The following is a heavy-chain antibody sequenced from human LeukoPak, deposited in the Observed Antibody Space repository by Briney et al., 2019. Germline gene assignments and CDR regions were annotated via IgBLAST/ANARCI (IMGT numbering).Heavy chain of an antibody. CDR2: ISSSSSYI. D-gene: IGHD3-3*01. J-gene: IGHJ6*02. Sequence: GGSLRLSCAASGFTFSGYAMNWVRQAPGKGLEWVSSISSSSSYIYYADSVKGRFTISRDNAKNSLYLQMNSLRAEDTAVYYCARDYDFWSGYYPDYYYGMDVWGQGTTVTVSS. CDR3: ARDYDFWSGYYPDYYYGMDV. CDR1: GFTFSGYA. V-gene: IGHV3-21*01.